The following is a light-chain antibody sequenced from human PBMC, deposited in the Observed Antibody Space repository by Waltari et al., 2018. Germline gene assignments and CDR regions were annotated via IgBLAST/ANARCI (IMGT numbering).Light chain of an antibody. CDR1: RSVSSY. CDR2: DAS. V-gene: IGKV3-11*01. J-gene: IGKJ5*01. CDR3: QQRSNWPPIT. Sequence: EVVLTQSPATLSLSPGERATLSCRASRSVSSYLAWYQQKPGQAPRLLIYDASNRATGIPARFSGSWSGTDFTLTINTLEPEDFAVYYCQQRSNWPPITFGQGTRLEIK.